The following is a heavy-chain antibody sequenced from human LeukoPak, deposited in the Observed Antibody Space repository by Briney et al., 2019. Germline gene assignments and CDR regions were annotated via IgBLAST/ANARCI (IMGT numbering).Heavy chain of an antibody. V-gene: IGHV4-34*01. J-gene: IGHJ4*02. Sequence: PSETLSLTCAVCGGSFSGYYWSWIRQPPGKGLEWIGEINHNGSTNYNPSLKSRVTISVDTSKNQFSLKLSSVTAADTAVYYCARDLAVLGYFHFDYWGQGTLVTVSS. CDR3: ARDLAVLGYFHFDY. D-gene: IGHD3-22*01. CDR1: GGSFSGYY. CDR2: INHNGST.